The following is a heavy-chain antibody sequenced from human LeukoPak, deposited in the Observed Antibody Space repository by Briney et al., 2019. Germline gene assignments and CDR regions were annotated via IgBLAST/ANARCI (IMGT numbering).Heavy chain of an antibody. D-gene: IGHD5-24*01. CDR2: IKSKNDGAAT. CDR1: GFNFDIAW. CDR3: VSRDAYKPRYFMDV. J-gene: IGHJ6*03. Sequence: GGSLRLSCAVSGFNFDIAWMNWVRQAPGEGLEWVGRIKSKNDGAATDYGAPVRGRFTISIDDSKNMLYLQMNSLKTEDTAVYYCVSRDAYKPRYFMDVWGKGTSVTVSS. V-gene: IGHV3-15*01.